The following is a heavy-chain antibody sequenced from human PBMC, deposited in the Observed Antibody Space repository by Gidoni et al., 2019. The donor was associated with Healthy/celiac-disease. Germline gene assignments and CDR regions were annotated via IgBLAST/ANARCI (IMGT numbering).Heavy chain of an antibody. V-gene: IGHV3-11*01. CDR3: ARDAGKEQHDFWSGPGY. CDR1: GFPLRYYY. D-gene: IGHD3-3*01. CDR2: IRSRGSTI. J-gene: IGHJ4*02. Sequence: QVQLVESGGGLVKPGGSLRLSCAASGFPLRYYYLSGIRQAPGKGLGWVSYIRSRGSTIYYADSVKVRITISRNNAKNSMYLQMNSLRAEDTAVYYGARDAGKEQHDFWSGPGYWGQGTLVTVSS.